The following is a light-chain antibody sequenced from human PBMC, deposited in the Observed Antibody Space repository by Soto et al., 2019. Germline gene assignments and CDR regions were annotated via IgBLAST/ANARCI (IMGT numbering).Light chain of an antibody. Sequence: QSALTQRPSASGSPGQSVTISCAGTSSDVGGYNYVSWYQQHPGRAPKLVIFEVNKRPSGVPDRFSGSKSGNTASLTVSGLQTEDEADYYCNSYAGSNSFVFGTGTKVTVL. CDR2: EVN. CDR1: SSDVGGYNY. V-gene: IGLV2-8*01. CDR3: NSYAGSNSFV. J-gene: IGLJ1*01.